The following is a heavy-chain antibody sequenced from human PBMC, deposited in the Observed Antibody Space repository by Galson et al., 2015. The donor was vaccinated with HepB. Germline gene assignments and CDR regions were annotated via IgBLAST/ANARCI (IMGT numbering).Heavy chain of an antibody. V-gene: IGHV1-18*01. CDR2: ISAYSGNT. CDR1: GYTFTSYG. CDR3: ARTKTPPIRDQYYYDSSGYYDY. D-gene: IGHD3-22*01. J-gene: IGHJ4*02. Sequence: SVKVSCKASGYTFTSYGISWVRQAPGQGLEWMGWISAYSGNTNYAQKLQGRVTMTTDTSTSTAYMELRSLRSDDTAVYYCARTKTPPIRDQYYYDSSGYYDYWGQGTLVTVSS.